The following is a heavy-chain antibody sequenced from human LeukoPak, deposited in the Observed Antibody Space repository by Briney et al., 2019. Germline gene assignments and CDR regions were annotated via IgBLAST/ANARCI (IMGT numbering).Heavy chain of an antibody. D-gene: IGHD3-10*01. Sequence: GGSLRLSCAASEFSVGSNYMTWVRQAPGKGLEWVSLIYSGGSTYYADSVKGRFTISRDNAKNSLYLQMNSLRAEDTAVYYCARLEERGLSFDYWGQGTLVTVSS. CDR3: ARLEERGLSFDY. V-gene: IGHV3-66*01. J-gene: IGHJ4*02. CDR2: IYSGGST. CDR1: EFSVGSNY.